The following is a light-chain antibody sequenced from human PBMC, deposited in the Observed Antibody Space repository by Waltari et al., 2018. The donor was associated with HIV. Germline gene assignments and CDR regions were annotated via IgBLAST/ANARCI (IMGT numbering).Light chain of an antibody. Sequence: QSALTQPASVSGSPGQSITISCTGTSSDGGGYNYVYWYQQHPGKALHLRIYQVSNRPSGVSNRCSCSKSANTASLTSAGVQAEDDADYDCSSYTSSSTRLFGGGTKLTVL. CDR1: SSDGGGYNY. CDR2: QVS. V-gene: IGLV2-14*01. CDR3: SSYTSSSTRL. J-gene: IGLJ3*02.